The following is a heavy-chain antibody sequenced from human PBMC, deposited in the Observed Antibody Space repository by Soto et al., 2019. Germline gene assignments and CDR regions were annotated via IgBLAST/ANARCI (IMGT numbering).Heavy chain of an antibody. V-gene: IGHV1-69*13. CDR2: FIAMLGTP. D-gene: IGHD5-18*01. J-gene: IGHJ4*02. CDR3: ARGAMANFDY. Sequence: SVKVSCKASGGTFGSHGIAWVRQAPGQGLEWMGGFIAMLGTPTYAKKVQGRATITADESLTSSYLERRSLRSEDTAVYFCARGAMANFDYWGQGTVVPVSS. CDR1: GGTFGSHG.